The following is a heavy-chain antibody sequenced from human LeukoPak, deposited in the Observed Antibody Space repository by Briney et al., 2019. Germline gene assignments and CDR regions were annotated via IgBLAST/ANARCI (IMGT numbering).Heavy chain of an antibody. CDR3: ARGYCTTTSCREGHDY. CDR2: INPNSGGT. CDR1: GYTFTGYY. J-gene: IGHJ4*02. Sequence: ASVKVSCKASGYTFTGYYMHWVRQAPGQGLEWMGWINPNSGGTKYAQKFQGRVILTRDTSISTAYMEVSRLRSDDTAVYYCARGYCTTTSCREGHDYWGQGTLVTVSS. D-gene: IGHD2-2*01. V-gene: IGHV1-2*02.